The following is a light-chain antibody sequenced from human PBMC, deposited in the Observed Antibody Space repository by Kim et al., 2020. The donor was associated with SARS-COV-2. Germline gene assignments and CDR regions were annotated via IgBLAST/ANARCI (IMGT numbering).Light chain of an antibody. V-gene: IGLV3-1*01. J-gene: IGLJ3*02. CDR1: NLGNKY. CDR3: QAWDSGAVV. CDR2: QDD. Sequence: SVSPGQTASMTCSGDNLGNKYISWYQKNSGQSPVVVIFQDDKRPSGIPELFSGSTSDNTATLTISGTQAMDEADYYCQAWDSGAVVFGGGTQLTVL.